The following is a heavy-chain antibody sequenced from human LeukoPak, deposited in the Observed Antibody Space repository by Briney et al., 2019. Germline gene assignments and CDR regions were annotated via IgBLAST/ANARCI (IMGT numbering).Heavy chain of an antibody. Sequence: PGGSLRLSCAASGFTLSRYAMSWVRQAPGKGLEWVSAISASGSSSYYADSVRGRFTISRDTSKNTLYLQMNSLRAEDTAVYYCAKAGYYDFCSGYYVDYWGQGTLVTVSS. J-gene: IGHJ4*02. CDR2: ISASGSSS. D-gene: IGHD3-3*01. CDR3: AKAGYYDFCSGYYVDY. V-gene: IGHV3-23*01. CDR1: GFTLSRYA.